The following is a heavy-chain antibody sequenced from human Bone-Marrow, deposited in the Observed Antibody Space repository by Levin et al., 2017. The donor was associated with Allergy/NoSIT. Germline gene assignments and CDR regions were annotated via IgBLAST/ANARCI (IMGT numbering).Heavy chain of an antibody. CDR1: GFMFSGYG. J-gene: IGHJ4*02. CDR2: IAYDGGNI. Sequence: GGSLRLSCAASGFMFSGYGMHWVRRAPGKGLEWVAKIAYDGGNIYYADFVKGRFTISRDNSKNTLYLQMDSLRAEATATYYCAKDSGRPDYFDSWGQGTLVTVSS. D-gene: IGHD3-10*01. CDR3: AKDSGRPDYFDS. V-gene: IGHV3-30*18.